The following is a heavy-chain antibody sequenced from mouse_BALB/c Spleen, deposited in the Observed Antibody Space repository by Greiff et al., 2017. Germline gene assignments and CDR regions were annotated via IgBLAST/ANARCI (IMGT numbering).Heavy chain of an antibody. CDR3: ARGGRVGY. J-gene: IGHJ2*01. Sequence: DVMLVESGGGLVKPGGSLKLSCAASGFTFSSYALSWVRQTPEKRLEWVASISSGGSTYYPDSVKGRFTISRDNARNILYLQMRSLRSEDTAMYYCARGGRVGYWGQGTTLTVSA. CDR2: ISSGGST. CDR1: GFTFSSYA. D-gene: IGHD1-1*01. V-gene: IGHV5-6-5*01.